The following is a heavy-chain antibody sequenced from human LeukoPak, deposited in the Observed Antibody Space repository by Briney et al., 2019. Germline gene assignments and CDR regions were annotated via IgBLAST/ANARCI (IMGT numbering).Heavy chain of an antibody. D-gene: IGHD5-18*01. CDR1: GYTFTSYG. Sequence: ASVKVSCKASGYTFTSYGISWVRQAPGQGLEWMGWISAYNGNTNYAQKLQGRVTMTTDTSTSTAYMDLRSLGSDDTAVYYCAWQRGYGYSWIESWGQGTLVTVSS. CDR3: AWQRGYGYSWIES. V-gene: IGHV1-18*01. CDR2: ISAYNGNT. J-gene: IGHJ5*01.